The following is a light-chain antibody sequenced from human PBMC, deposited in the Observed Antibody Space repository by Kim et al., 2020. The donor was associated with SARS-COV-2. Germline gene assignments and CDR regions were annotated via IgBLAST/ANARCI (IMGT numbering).Light chain of an antibody. Sequence: QSALTQPRSVSGSPGQSVIISCTGTSSDVGGYNHVSWYQQHPDKAPKFMIYDVNQRPSGVSGRFSGSKSGNTASLSISGLRAEDEAEYYCCSYAGSDTCVFGRGTKLTVL. J-gene: IGLJ3*02. CDR3: CSYAGSDTCV. V-gene: IGLV2-11*01. CDR2: DVN. CDR1: SSDVGGYNH.